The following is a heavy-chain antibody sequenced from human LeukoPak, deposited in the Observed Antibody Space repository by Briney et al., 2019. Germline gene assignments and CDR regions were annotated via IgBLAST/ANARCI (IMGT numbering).Heavy chain of an antibody. J-gene: IGHJ6*02. D-gene: IGHD2-8*01. V-gene: IGHV3-30-3*01. CDR3: ARGPERTGVGTRYYYDMDV. CDR1: GFTFSSYA. Sequence: TGRSLRLSCAASGFTFSSYAMHWVRHAPGKGLEWVAVISYDGSNKYYGDSVKCRFTISRDNSKNTLYLQMNSLRAEDTAVYYCARGPERTGVGTRYYYDMDVWGQGTTVTVSS. CDR2: ISYDGSNK.